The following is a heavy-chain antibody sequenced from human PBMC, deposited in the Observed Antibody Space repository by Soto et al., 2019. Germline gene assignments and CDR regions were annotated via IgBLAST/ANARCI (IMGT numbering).Heavy chain of an antibody. Sequence: PSESLSLTCTVSGGSISRPYYHGGWVCQPPGKGLEWIGSIFYAGSTYYNPSLKSRVTISVDTSKSQFSLKLSSVTAADTAIYYCARQVVTASSPMYYFDYWGQGTLVTVS. CDR3: ARQVVTASSPMYYFDY. CDR1: GGSISRPYYH. CDR2: IFYAGST. V-gene: IGHV4-39*01. D-gene: IGHD2-21*02. J-gene: IGHJ4*02.